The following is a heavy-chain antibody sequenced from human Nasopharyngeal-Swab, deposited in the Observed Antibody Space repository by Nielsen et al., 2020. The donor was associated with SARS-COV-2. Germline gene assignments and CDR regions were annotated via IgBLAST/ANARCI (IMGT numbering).Heavy chain of an antibody. J-gene: IGHJ6*02. CDR3: AGGWIAARPHYYYYYGMDV. D-gene: IGHD6-6*01. V-gene: IGHV4-59*01. CDR2: IYYSGST. Sequence: SETLSLTCTVSGGSISSYYWSWIRQPPGKGLEWIGYIYYSGSTNYNPSLKRRVTISVDTSKNQFSLKLSSVTAADTAVYYCAGGWIAARPHYYYYYGMDVWGQGTTVTVSS. CDR1: GGSISSYY.